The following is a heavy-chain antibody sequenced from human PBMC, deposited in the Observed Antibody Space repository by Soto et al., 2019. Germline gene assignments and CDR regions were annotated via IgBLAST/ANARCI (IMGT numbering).Heavy chain of an antibody. J-gene: IGHJ6*02. D-gene: IGHD2-2*02. Sequence: QVQLVQSGAEVKKPGSSVKVSCKASGGTFSSYAFSWVRQAPGQGLEWMGGIIPIFGTANYAQKFQGRVTITADESTSTAYMELSSLRSEDTAVYYCARELGYCSSTSCYNLLPEIYYYYGMDVWGQGTTVTVSS. CDR2: IIPIFGTA. CDR1: GGTFSSYA. V-gene: IGHV1-69*01. CDR3: ARELGYCSSTSCYNLLPEIYYYYGMDV.